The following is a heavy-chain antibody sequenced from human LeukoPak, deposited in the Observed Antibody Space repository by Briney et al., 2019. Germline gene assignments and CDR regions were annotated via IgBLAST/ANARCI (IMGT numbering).Heavy chain of an antibody. CDR3: ARQMSSTRLSDS. Sequence: GGSLRPSCVASGFIFSDHAFHWVRQSPDKGLEWVALIGSDGTKKYYADSVQGRFTVSRENSKNTLFLQMNTVRADDTAVYFCARQMSSTRLSDSWGKGTLVTVSS. D-gene: IGHD5/OR15-5a*01. J-gene: IGHJ4*02. CDR1: GFIFSDHA. CDR2: IGSDGTKK. V-gene: IGHV3-30*04.